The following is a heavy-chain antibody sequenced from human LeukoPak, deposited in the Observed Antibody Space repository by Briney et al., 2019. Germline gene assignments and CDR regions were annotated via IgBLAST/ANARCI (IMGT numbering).Heavy chain of an antibody. V-gene: IGHV4-59*01. CDR3: ARGRFDYYDSSGYYRPREYYYYYYMDV. J-gene: IGHJ6*03. Sequence: SETLSLTCTVSGGSISSYHWSWIRQPPGKGLEWIGYIYYSGSTNYKPSLKSRVTISVDTSKNQFFLKLSSVTAADTAVYYCARGRFDYYDSSGYYRPREYYYYYYMDVWGKGTTVTISS. D-gene: IGHD3-22*01. CDR1: GGSISSYH. CDR2: IYYSGST.